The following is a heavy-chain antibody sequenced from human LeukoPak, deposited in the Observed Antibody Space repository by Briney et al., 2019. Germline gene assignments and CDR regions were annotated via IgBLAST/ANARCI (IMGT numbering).Heavy chain of an antibody. J-gene: IGHJ4*02. D-gene: IGHD2-15*01. CDR3: ARTLKYCSGGSCYFHYFDY. Sequence: SETLSLTCTVSGGSISSGDYYWSWIRQPPGKGLEWIGYIYYSGSTYYNPSLKSRVTISVDRSKNQFSLKLSSVTAADTAVYYCARTLKYCSGGSCYFHYFDYWGQGTLVTVSS. V-gene: IGHV4-30-4*01. CDR1: GGSISSGDYY. CDR2: IYYSGST.